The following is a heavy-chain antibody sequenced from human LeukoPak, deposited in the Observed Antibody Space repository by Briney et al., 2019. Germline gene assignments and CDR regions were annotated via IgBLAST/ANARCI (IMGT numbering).Heavy chain of an antibody. Sequence: GASVKVSCKAFGYTFTDHYVPWVRQAPGQGLEWMGWINPKSGDTKYVQKLQGRLTMTRDTSLRTAYMELTRLRSDDTAVFYCATYCGGDCAPGGYWGQGTLVTVSS. CDR1: GYTFTDHY. V-gene: IGHV1-2*02. CDR2: INPKSGDT. CDR3: ATYCGGDCAPGGY. J-gene: IGHJ4*02. D-gene: IGHD2-21*01.